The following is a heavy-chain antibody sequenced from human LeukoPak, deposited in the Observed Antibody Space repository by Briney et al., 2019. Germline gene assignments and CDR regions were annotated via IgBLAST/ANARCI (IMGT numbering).Heavy chain of an antibody. CDR2: INHSGST. CDR3: ARGRWGPFDY. J-gene: IGHJ4*02. CDR1: GGSFSGYY. Sequence: PSETLSLTCAVYGGSFSGYYWSWIRQPPGKGLEWIGEINHSGSTNYNPSLKSRVTISVDTSKNQFSLKLSSVTAADTALYYCARGRWGPFDYWGQGTLVTVSS. D-gene: IGHD3-16*01. V-gene: IGHV4-34*01.